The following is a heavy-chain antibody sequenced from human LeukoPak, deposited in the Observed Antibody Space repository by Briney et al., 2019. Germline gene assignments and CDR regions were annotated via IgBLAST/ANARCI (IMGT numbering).Heavy chain of an antibody. CDR2: IYYSGST. D-gene: IGHD3-22*01. CDR3: ATHDYDSSGYCYENDY. J-gene: IGHJ4*02. Sequence: SETLSLTCTVSGGSISSSSYYWGWIRQPPGKGLEWIGSIYYSGSTYYNPSLKSRVTISVDTSKNQFSLKLSSVTAADTAVYYCATHDYDSSGYCYENDYWGQGTLVTVSS. V-gene: IGHV4-39*01. CDR1: GGSISSSSYY.